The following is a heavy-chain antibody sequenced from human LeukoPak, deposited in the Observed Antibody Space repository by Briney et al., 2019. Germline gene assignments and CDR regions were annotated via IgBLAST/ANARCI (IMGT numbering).Heavy chain of an antibody. CDR1: GGSISSYY. CDR3: ARLRTYYDFWSGYYSPYYFDY. Sequence: SETLSLTCTVSGGSISSYYWSWIRQPPGKGLEWIGYIYYSGSTNYNPSLKSRVTISVDASKNQFSLKLSSVTAADTAVYYCARLRTYYDFWSGYYSPYYFDYWGREPWSPSPQ. CDR2: IYYSGST. D-gene: IGHD3-3*01. V-gene: IGHV4-59*01. J-gene: IGHJ4*02.